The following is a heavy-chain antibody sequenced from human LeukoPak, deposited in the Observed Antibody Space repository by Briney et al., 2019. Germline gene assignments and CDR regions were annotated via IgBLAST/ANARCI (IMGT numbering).Heavy chain of an antibody. CDR3: AKDLMRDRWFGES. V-gene: IGHV3-30*02. D-gene: IGHD3-10*01. J-gene: IGHJ5*02. CDR1: GFTFSNAW. Sequence: GGSLRLSCAASGFTFSNAWMSWVRQAPGKGLEWVAFIRFDGNDKYYAESVKGRFTISKDTSRNTLYLQMNSLRPEDTAMYYCAKDLMRDRWFGESWGQGTLVTVSS. CDR2: IRFDGNDK.